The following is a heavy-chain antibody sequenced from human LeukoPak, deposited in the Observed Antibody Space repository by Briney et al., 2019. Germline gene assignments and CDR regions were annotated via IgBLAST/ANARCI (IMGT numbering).Heavy chain of an antibody. J-gene: IGHJ2*01. D-gene: IGHD4-11*01. CDR1: GFTFSSYA. Sequence: GSLRLSCAASGFTFSSYAMSWVRQAPGKGLEWIGSIYHSGSTYYNPSLKSRVTISVDTSKNQFSLKLSSVTAADTAVYYCARHKVTSEYWYFDLWGRGTLVTVSS. V-gene: IGHV4-38-2*01. CDR3: ARHKVTSEYWYFDL. CDR2: IYHSGST.